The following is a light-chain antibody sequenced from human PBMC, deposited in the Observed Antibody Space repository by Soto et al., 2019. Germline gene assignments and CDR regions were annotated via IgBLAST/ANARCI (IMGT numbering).Light chain of an antibody. J-gene: IGKJ2*01. Sequence: DIVMTQSPDSLDVSLGERATINCKSSQSVLYSSTNKNYLAWYQQKAGQPPKLIIYWASTRESGVPDRISGSGSGTDFTLTISSLQAEDVAVYDCQQYYSSPRTFGQGTKLEIK. CDR3: QQYYSSPRT. CDR2: WAS. V-gene: IGKV4-1*01. CDR1: QSVLYSSTNKNY.